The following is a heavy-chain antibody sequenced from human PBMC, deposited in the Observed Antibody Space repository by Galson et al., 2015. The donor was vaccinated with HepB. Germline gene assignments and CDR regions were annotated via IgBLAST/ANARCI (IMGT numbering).Heavy chain of an antibody. CDR3: AREGRSGGSWTYYYYMDV. Sequence: SVKVSCKASGYTFTSYGTSWVRQAPGQGLEWMGWISAYNGNTNYAQKLQGRVTMTTDTSTSTAYMELRSLRSDDTAVYYCAREGRSGGSWTYYYYMDVWGKGTTVTVSS. J-gene: IGHJ6*03. V-gene: IGHV1-18*01. CDR1: GYTFTSYG. CDR2: ISAYNGNT. D-gene: IGHD2-15*01.